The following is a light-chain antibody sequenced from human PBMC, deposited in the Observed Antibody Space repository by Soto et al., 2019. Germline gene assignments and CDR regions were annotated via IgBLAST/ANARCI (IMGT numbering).Light chain of an antibody. Sequence: DVVMTQSPLSLPVTLGQPASISCRSSQSLVYRDGNTYLNWFQQRPGQSPRRLIYKVSNRDSGVPDRFSGSGSGTDFTLTISSLQPEDFATYYCQQSYSTPPTFGGGTKVDIK. V-gene: IGKV2-30*01. CDR1: QSLVYRDGNTY. CDR3: QQSYSTPPT. J-gene: IGKJ4*01. CDR2: KVS.